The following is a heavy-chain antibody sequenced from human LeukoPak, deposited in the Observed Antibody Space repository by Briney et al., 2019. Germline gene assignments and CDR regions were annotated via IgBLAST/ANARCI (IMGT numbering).Heavy chain of an antibody. CDR3: ARHRDGYNRPFDY. D-gene: IGHD5-24*01. CDR1: GGSISSSSYY. V-gene: IGHV4-39*07. CDR2: IYYSGST. Sequence: SETLSLTCTVSGGSISSSSYYWGWIHQPPGKGLEWIGSIYYSGSTYYNPSLKSRVTISVDTSKNQFSLKLSSVTAADTAVYCCARHRDGYNRPFDYWGQGTLVTVSS. J-gene: IGHJ4*02.